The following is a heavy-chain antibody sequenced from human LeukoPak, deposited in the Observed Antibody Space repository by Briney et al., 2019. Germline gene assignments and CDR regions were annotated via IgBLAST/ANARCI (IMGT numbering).Heavy chain of an antibody. CDR2: INHSGST. CDR3: ARWGRRLPPQRAFDI. CDR1: GGSFSGYY. V-gene: IGHV4-34*01. D-gene: IGHD6-25*01. J-gene: IGHJ3*02. Sequence: SETLSLTCAVYGGSFSGYYWSWIRQPPGKGLEWIGEINHSGSTNYNPSLKSRVTISVDTSKNQFSLKLSSVTAADTGVYYCARWGRRLPPQRAFDIWGQGTMVTVSS.